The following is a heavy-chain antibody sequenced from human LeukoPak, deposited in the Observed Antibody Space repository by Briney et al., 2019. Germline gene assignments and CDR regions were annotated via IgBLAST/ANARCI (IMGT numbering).Heavy chain of an antibody. CDR2: TYYRSKWYN. CDR1: GDSVSSNGAA. CDR3: ARSMVRGVLSGMDV. D-gene: IGHD3-10*01. V-gene: IGHV6-1*01. Sequence: SQTLSLTCAISGDSVSSNGAAWNWLRQSPSRGLEWLGRTYYRSKWYNDYALSVRSRITINPDTSKNQFSLKLSSVTAADTAVYYCARSMVRGVLSGMDVWGQGTTVTVSS. J-gene: IGHJ6*02.